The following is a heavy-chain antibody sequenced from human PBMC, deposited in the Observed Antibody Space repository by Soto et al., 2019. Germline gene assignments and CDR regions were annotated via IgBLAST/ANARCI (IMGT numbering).Heavy chain of an antibody. Sequence: QVQLVQSWAEVKKPGASVKVSCKASGYTFTRDQIHWVRQAPGQGLEWMGMIDPSDGKTNYAQKYQDRVTMTRDTSTSTVYMALSSLRSEDTAIYFCARVMRSLLSITALDTWGQGNLGTVSS. D-gene: IGHD5-12*01. V-gene: IGHV1-46*01. CDR3: ARVMRSLLSITALDT. CDR1: GYTFTRDQ. J-gene: IGHJ5*02. CDR2: IDPSDGKT.